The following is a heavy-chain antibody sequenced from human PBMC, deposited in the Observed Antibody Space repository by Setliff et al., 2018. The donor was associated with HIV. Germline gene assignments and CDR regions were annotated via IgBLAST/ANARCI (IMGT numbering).Heavy chain of an antibody. V-gene: IGHV1-69*10. J-gene: IGHJ3*02. Sequence: GASVKVSCKASGGTFSSYAISWVRQAPGQGLQWMGGIIPIVGIANDVQKFQGRVTITADKSTSTVYMEFSSLRSEDTAVYYCARGARDMIVVIGGDAFDIWGQGTMVTVSS. CDR2: IIPIVGIA. CDR1: GGTFSSYA. D-gene: IGHD3-22*01. CDR3: ARGARDMIVVIGGDAFDI.